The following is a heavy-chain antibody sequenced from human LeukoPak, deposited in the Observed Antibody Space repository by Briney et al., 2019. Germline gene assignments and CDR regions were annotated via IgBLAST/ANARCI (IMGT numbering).Heavy chain of an antibody. CDR2: ISAYNGNT. J-gene: IGHJ4*02. CDR3: ARERAYYDFSLEFAS. V-gene: IGHV1-18*04. CDR1: GYTFTGYY. D-gene: IGHD3-3*01. Sequence: ASVKVSCKASGYTFTGYYMHWVRQAPGQGLEWMGWISAYNGNTNYAQKLQGRVTMTTDTSTSTAYMELRSLRSDDTAVYYCARERAYYDFSLEFASWGQGTLVTVSS.